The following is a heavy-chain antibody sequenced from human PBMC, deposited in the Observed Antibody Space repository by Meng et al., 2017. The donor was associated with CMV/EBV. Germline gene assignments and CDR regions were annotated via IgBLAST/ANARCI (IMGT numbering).Heavy chain of an antibody. Sequence: QVHLQQWGAGLLKPSETLSLTCVAYGGAFRGNYWSWIRQPPGKGLEWIGEINHSGSTNYNPSLKSRVTISVDTSKNQFSLKLSSVTAADTAVYYCARGSRRLPRFNWFDPWGQGTLVTVSS. CDR3: ARGSRRLPRFNWFDP. CDR1: GGAFRGNY. CDR2: INHSGST. J-gene: IGHJ5*02. V-gene: IGHV4-34*01. D-gene: IGHD3-3*01.